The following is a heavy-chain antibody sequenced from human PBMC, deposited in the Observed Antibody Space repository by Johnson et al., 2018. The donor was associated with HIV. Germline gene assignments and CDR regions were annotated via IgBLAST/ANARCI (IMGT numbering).Heavy chain of an antibody. CDR3: AMPSWVQGGPDAFYI. J-gene: IGHJ3*02. Sequence: QEKLVESGGGVVQPGRSLRLSCAASGFTFSTYAMHWVRQAPGKGLEWVAVISSDESNKYYADSVKGRFTISRDNSKNTLYLQMNSLRAEDTAVYYCAMPSWVQGGPDAFYIWGQGTMVTVSS. V-gene: IGHV3-30*04. D-gene: IGHD3-10*01. CDR2: ISSDESNK. CDR1: GFTFSTYA.